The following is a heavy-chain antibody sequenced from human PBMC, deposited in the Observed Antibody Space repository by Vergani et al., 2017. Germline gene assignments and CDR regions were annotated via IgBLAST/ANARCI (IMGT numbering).Heavy chain of an antibody. Sequence: EVQLLESGGGLVQPGGSLRLSCAASGFTFSSCAMSWVRQAPGKGLEWVSAISGSGGSTYYADSVKGRFTISRDNSKNTLYLQMNSLRAEDTAVYYCAKDPIRGYSYGGFDYWGQGTLVTVSS. CDR2: ISGSGGST. V-gene: IGHV3-23*01. CDR1: GFTFSSCA. CDR3: AKDPIRGYSYGGFDY. D-gene: IGHD5-18*01. J-gene: IGHJ4*02.